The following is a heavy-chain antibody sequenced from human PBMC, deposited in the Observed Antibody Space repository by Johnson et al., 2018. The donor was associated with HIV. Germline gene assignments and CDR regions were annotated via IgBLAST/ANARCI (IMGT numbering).Heavy chain of an antibody. CDR2: ISWNSGSI. V-gene: IGHV3-9*01. CDR1: GFTFSSYS. CDR3: AKDIGRCLQILDAFDI. Sequence: QLVESGGGVVQPGRSLRLSCAASGFTFSSYSMHWVRQAPGKGLEWVSGISWNSGSIGYADSVKGRFTISRDNAKNSLYLQMNSLRAEDTALYYCAKDIGRCLQILDAFDIWGQGTMVTVSS. D-gene: IGHD5-24*01. J-gene: IGHJ3*02.